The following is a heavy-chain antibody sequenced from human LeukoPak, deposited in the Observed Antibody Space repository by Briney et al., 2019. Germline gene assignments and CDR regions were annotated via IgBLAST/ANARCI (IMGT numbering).Heavy chain of an antibody. J-gene: IGHJ3*01. CDR2: IYYIGST. V-gene: IGHV4-59*01. CDR1: RDSISSYY. D-gene: IGHD5-24*01. CDR3: ARALDGYRYAFDF. Sequence: SQTLSLTCTVSRDSISSYYWSWIRQPPRKGLEWIGYIYYIGSTNYNPSLKSRVTISVDTSKNQFSLKLSSMTAADTAVYYCARALDGYRYAFDFWGQGTMVTVSS.